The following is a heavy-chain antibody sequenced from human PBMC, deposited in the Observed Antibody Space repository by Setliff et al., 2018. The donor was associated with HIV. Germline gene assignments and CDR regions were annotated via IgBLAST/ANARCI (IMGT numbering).Heavy chain of an antibody. J-gene: IGHJ6*03. CDR1: GDSISSFY. D-gene: IGHD1-1*01. Sequence: SETLSLTCTVSGDSISSFYWSWIRQPPGKGLEWIGYIYYSGSTSYNPSLKSRVTISVDTSKTQFSLKLSSVTAADTAVYYCARHAPRNHDLAGVFYPYYMDVWGKGTTVTSP. CDR2: IYYSGST. CDR3: ARHAPRNHDLAGVFYPYYMDV. V-gene: IGHV4-59*08.